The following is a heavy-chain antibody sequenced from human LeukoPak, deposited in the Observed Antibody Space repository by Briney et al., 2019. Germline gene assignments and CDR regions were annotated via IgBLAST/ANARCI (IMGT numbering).Heavy chain of an antibody. CDR1: GGSISSYY. J-gene: IGHJ5*02. CDR3: ARDGSSSWSQPFDP. CDR2: IYYSGST. D-gene: IGHD6-13*01. Sequence: SETLSLTCTVSGGSISSYYWSWIRQPPGKGLEWIGYIYYSGSTNYNPSLKSRVTISVDTSKNQFSLKLSSVTAADTAVYYCARDGSSSWSQPFDPWGQGTLVTVSS. V-gene: IGHV4-59*01.